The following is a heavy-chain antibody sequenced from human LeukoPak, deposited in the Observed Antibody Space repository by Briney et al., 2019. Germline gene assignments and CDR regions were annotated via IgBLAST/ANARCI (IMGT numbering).Heavy chain of an antibody. D-gene: IGHD2-15*01. Sequence: KSSETLSLTCTVSGGSIKTYYWNWIRQPPWKGLEWIGYISYSGSTNYNPSLKSRVTISVDTSKNQFSLNLSSVTAADTDVYYCARDGVDYSDAFDIWGQGTMVTVSS. CDR1: GGSIKTYY. CDR3: ARDGVDYSDAFDI. CDR2: ISYSGST. V-gene: IGHV4-59*01. J-gene: IGHJ3*02.